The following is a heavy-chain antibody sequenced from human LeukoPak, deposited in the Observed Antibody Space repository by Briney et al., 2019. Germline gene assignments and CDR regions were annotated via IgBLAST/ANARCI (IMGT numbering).Heavy chain of an antibody. Sequence: SETLSLTCTVSGYSISSYYWSWIRQPPGKGLEWIGYIYYSGSTNYNPSLKSRVTISVDTSKNQFSLKLRSVTAADTAVYYCARVTGYVIEDYFDYWGQGTLVTVSS. CDR1: GYSISSYY. CDR3: ARVTGYVIEDYFDY. D-gene: IGHD3-22*01. J-gene: IGHJ4*02. CDR2: IYYSGST. V-gene: IGHV4-59*01.